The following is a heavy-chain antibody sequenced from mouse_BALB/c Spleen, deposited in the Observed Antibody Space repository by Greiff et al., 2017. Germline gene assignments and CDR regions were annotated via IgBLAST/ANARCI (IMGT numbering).Heavy chain of an antibody. CDR1: GYSITSDYA. J-gene: IGHJ2*01. CDR2: ISYSGST. Sequence: DVQLQESGPGLVKPSQSLSLTCTVTGYSITSDYAWNWIRQFPGNKLEWMGYISYSGSTSYNPSLKSRISITRDTSKNQFFLQLNSVTTEDTATYYCARDYYGNYGYFDYWGQGTTLTVSS. V-gene: IGHV3-2*02. D-gene: IGHD2-1*01. CDR3: ARDYYGNYGYFDY.